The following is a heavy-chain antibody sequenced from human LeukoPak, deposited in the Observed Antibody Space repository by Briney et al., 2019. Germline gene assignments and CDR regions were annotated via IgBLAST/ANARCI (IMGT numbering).Heavy chain of an antibody. J-gene: IGHJ4*02. V-gene: IGHV4-30-4*08. CDR3: ARDRGSSGWNDY. CDR1: GGSISSGDYY. CDR2: IYYSGST. Sequence: SQTLSLTCTVSGGSISSGDYYWSWIRQPPGKGLEWIGYIYYSGSTYYNPSLKSRVTISVDTSKNQFSLKLTSVTAADTAVYYCARDRGSSGWNDYWGQGTLVTVSS. D-gene: IGHD6-19*01.